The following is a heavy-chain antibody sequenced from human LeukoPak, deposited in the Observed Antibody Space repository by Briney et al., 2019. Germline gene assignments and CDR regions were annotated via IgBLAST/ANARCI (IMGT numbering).Heavy chain of an antibody. CDR2: IYDTGNT. D-gene: IGHD2-21*02. V-gene: IGHV4-39*01. CDR3: ARLRTAVPSDY. Sequence: SETLSLTCTVSGGSISSSSYHWGWIRQPPGEGLEWIGSIYDTGNTYYNPSLHPRVTISLDTSNNQFSLNLISVTAADTAVFYCARLRTAVPSDYWGRGTLVTLSS. CDR1: GGSISSSSYH. J-gene: IGHJ4*02.